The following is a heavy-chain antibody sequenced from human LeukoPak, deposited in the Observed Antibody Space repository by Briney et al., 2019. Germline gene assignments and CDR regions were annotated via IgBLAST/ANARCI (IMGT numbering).Heavy chain of an antibody. V-gene: IGHV3-30*18. J-gene: IGHJ4*02. Sequence: PGGSLRLSCAASGFSFSSYRMNWVRQAPGKGLEWVAVISYDGSNKYYADSVKGRFTISRDNSKNTLYLQMNSLRAEDTAVYYCAKGMAGRREYYFDYWGQGTLVTVSS. CDR3: AKGMAGRREYYFDY. CDR2: ISYDGSNK. CDR1: GFSFSSYR. D-gene: IGHD6-19*01.